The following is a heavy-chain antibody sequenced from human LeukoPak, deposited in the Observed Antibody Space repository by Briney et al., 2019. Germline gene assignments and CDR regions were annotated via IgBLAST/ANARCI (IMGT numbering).Heavy chain of an antibody. CDR3: AKDRYSGYDRNVFDY. CDR1: GFTFSNYA. CDR2: ISNTGGST. J-gene: IGHJ4*02. D-gene: IGHD5-12*01. V-gene: IGHV3-23*01. Sequence: GGSLRLSCVAPGFTFSNYAMSWVRQAPGKGLEWVSAISNTGGSTYYADSVKGRFTISRDNSKNTLYLQMNSLRAEDTAVYYCAKDRYSGYDRNVFDYWGQGTLVTVSS.